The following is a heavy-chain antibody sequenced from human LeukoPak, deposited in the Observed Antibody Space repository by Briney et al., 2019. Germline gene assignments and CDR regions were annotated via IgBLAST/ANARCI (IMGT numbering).Heavy chain of an antibody. CDR1: GGSISSSNW. CDR2: MYPSGST. Sequence: SETLSLTCAVSGGSISSSNWWSWVRQPPGKGLEWIGEMYPSGSTNYNPSLKSRVTISIDKSKNQFSLKLTSVTAADTAVYYCGRLEIRFTYYYGSGSSYNWFDPWGQGTLVTVSS. J-gene: IGHJ5*02. V-gene: IGHV4-4*02. D-gene: IGHD3-10*01. CDR3: GRLEIRFTYYYGSGSSYNWFDP.